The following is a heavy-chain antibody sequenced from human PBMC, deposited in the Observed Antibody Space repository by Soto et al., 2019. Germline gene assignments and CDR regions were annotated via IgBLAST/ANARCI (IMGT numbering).Heavy chain of an antibody. D-gene: IGHD3-22*01. CDR3: ARSQDYYDSSGYYYVWTRDAFDI. V-gene: IGHV4-59*01. CDR1: CDSISRYY. J-gene: IGHJ3*02. CDR2: SYYSGST. Sequence: SETMSLTCTVSCDSISRYYCGWKRPPPWAGLEWIGYSYYSGSTNYNPSLKSRVTISVDTSENQFSLKLGSVTAADTAVYYCARSQDYYDSSGYYYVWTRDAFDIWGQGTMVTVSS.